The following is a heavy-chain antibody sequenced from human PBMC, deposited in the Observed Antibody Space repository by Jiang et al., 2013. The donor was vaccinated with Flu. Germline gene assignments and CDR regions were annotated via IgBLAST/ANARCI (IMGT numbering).Heavy chain of an antibody. V-gene: IGHV1-3*01. CDR3: ARDTSGYSNWYFDL. Sequence: GAEVKKPGASVRVSCKASGNSITRNAIHWMRQAPGQSLEWMGWINAGNGNTKYSQKFQGRITLTADTSADTAYMELSSLRSEDTAVYFCARDTSGYSNWYFDLWGRGTLVTVSS. CDR1: GNSITRNA. J-gene: IGHJ2*01. D-gene: IGHD6-25*01. CDR2: INAGNGNT.